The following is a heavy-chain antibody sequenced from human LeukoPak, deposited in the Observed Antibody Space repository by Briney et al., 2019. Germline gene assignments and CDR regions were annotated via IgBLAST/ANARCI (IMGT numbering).Heavy chain of an antibody. CDR1: GGXMNNYY. CDR2: IYHTGSA. V-gene: IGHV4-59*01. Sequence: PSEALSLTCIVSGGXMNNYYCSWIRQSPGKGLEWVGYIYHTGSATYKPSLKSRVTLSLDTSKNQFSLRLNSVTAAGTAVYYCARGRGDSKGTSFDFWGQGTLVTVSS. D-gene: IGHD3-22*01. J-gene: IGHJ4*02. CDR3: ARGRGDSKGTSFDF.